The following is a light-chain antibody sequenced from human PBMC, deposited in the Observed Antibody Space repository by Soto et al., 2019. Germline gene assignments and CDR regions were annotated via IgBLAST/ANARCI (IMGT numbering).Light chain of an antibody. CDR2: GAS. V-gene: IGKV3-20*01. CDR3: QQYSPSPYT. Sequence: EAVLTQSPGTLSLSPGERAILSCRASQLVNNKFLAWYQHRPGQAPRLLVYGASNRAPGIPDRFSASGSGTDFTLIISNLEPEDIAVYYCQQYSPSPYTFGQGTRLEIK. CDR1: QLVNNKF. J-gene: IGKJ5*01.